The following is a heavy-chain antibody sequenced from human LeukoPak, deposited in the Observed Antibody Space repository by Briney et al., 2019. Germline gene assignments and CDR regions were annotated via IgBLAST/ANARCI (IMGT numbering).Heavy chain of an antibody. CDR3: ARCGGDCYYFDY. CDR2: ISSSGSTI. Sequence: TGGSLRLSCAASAFTFSDYYMSWIRQAPGKGLELVSYISSSGSTIYYADSVKGRFTISRDNAKNSLYLQMNSLRAEDTAVYYCARCGGDCYYFDYWGQGTLVTVSS. V-gene: IGHV3-11*01. CDR1: AFTFSDYY. D-gene: IGHD2-21*02. J-gene: IGHJ4*02.